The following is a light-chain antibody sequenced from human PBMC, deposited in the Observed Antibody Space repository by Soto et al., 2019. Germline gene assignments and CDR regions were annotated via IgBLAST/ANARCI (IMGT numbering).Light chain of an antibody. CDR1: QSVSSSY. V-gene: IGKV3-20*01. CDR2: DAS. J-gene: IGKJ5*01. CDR3: QHYGNALSIT. Sequence: EIVLTQSPGTLSLSPGERATLSCRASQSVSSSYLAWYQQKPGQAPRLLIYDASSRATGIPARFSGSGSGTAFTLTVTSLEPEDFAVYYCQHYGNALSITFGQGTRLVIK.